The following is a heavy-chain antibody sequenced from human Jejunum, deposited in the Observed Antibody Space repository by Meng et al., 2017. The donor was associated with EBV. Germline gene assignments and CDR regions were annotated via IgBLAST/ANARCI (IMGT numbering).Heavy chain of an antibody. CDR1: GFTFSDYT. J-gene: IGHJ4*02. CDR2: ISSRSSYI. V-gene: IGHV3-21*01. Sequence: EVQLVESGXXXXXLXXSLRLSCAASGFTFSDYTMNWVRQAPGKGLEWVSSISSRSSYIYYADSVKGRFTISRDNGENALYLQMNSLRDEDTAVYYCAKDEAVGFWGQGTLVTVSS. CDR3: AKDEAVGF.